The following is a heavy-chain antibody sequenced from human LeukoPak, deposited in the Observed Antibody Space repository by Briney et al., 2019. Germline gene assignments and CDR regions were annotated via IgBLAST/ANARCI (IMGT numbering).Heavy chain of an antibody. J-gene: IGHJ3*02. D-gene: IGHD3-16*01. CDR3: ARRHGGWHAFDI. Sequence: PSETLSLTCTVSDASISSGNYYWGWLRQPPGKGLEWIGSIYYSGSTYYSPSLKSRVTISADTSKNQFSLKLSSVTAADTAVYFCARRHGGWHAFDIWGQGTMVTVSS. CDR2: IYYSGST. CDR1: DASISSGNYY. V-gene: IGHV4-39*01.